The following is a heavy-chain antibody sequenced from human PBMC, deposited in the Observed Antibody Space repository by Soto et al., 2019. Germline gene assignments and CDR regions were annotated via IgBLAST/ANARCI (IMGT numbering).Heavy chain of an antibody. CDR1: GGSISSSSYY. J-gene: IGHJ6*02. Sequence: SETLSLACTVSGGSISSSSYYWGWIRQPPGKGLEWIGSIYYSGSTYYNPSLKSRVTISVDTSKNQFSLKLSSVTAADTAVHYCARGDCSGGSCSARGHYGMDVWGQGTTVTVSS. CDR3: ARGDCSGGSCSARGHYGMDV. CDR2: IYYSGST. V-gene: IGHV4-39*07. D-gene: IGHD2-15*01.